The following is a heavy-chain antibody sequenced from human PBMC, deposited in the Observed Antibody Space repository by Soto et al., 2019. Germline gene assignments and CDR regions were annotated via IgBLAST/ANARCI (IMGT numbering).Heavy chain of an antibody. V-gene: IGHV4-30-4*01. CDR2: IYYSGST. J-gene: IGHJ4*02. D-gene: IGHD2-2*02. CDR1: GGSISSRDYY. CDR3: ATARIHCTSASCYTEFDY. Sequence: QLQQSGPGLVKPSQTLSLTCTVSGGSISSRDYYWSWIRQPPGKGLEWVGYIYYSGSTYSSPSLKGRVALSVDTSKSKFSLSLSSVTAADTAIYYCATARIHCTSASCYTEFDYWGQGNLVAVSS.